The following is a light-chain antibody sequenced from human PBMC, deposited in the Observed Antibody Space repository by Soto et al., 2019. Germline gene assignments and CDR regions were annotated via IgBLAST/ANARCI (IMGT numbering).Light chain of an antibody. J-gene: IGLJ1*01. CDR3: SLYSSNGSLI. Sequence: QSALTQPASVSGSPGQSITISCTGSSSDVGGYNYVSWYQQHPGKAPKLMIYEVSNRPSGISNRFSGSKSGNTASLTLSGLQAEDEADYYCSLYSSNGSLIFGPGTKLTVL. CDR1: SSDVGGYNY. CDR2: EVS. V-gene: IGLV2-14*01.